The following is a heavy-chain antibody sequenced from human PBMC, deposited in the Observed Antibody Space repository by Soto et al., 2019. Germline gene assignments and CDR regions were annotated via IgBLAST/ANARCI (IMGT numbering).Heavy chain of an antibody. J-gene: IGHJ5*02. CDR1: GFTFSSFA. CDR3: AKGPFRSTWYYTGERNWFDP. V-gene: IGHV3-23*01. Sequence: EVQLLESGGGLVQPGGSLRLSCAASGFTFSSFAMSWVRQAPGKGLEWVSAISGSGGSTYYVDSVKGRFTISRDNSKNTLYLQMNSLRAEDTAVYYCAKGPFRSTWYYTGERNWFDPWGQGTLVTVSS. CDR2: ISGSGGST. D-gene: IGHD6-13*01.